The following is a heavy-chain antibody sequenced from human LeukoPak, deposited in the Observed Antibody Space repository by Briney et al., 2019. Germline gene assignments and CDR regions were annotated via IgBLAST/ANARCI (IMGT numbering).Heavy chain of an antibody. CDR1: GFTFSNAW. V-gene: IGHV3-15*01. D-gene: IGHD6-19*01. Sequence: GGSLRLSCAASGFTFSNAWMSWVRQAPGKGLEWVGRIKSKTDGGTTDYAAPVKGRFTISRDDSKNTLYLQMNSLRAEDTAVYYCAKDGYSSGWYYWNYYYYYMDVWGKGTTVTVSS. J-gene: IGHJ6*03. CDR2: IKSKTDGGTT. CDR3: AKDGYSSGWYYWNYYYYYMDV.